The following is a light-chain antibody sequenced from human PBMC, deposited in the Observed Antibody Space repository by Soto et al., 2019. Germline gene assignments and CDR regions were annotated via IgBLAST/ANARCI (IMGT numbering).Light chain of an antibody. CDR1: QIISSW. J-gene: IGKJ1*01. V-gene: IGKV1-5*01. CDR3: QQYNSYSRT. Sequence: DIQMTQSPSTLSASVGDRVTITCRASQIISSWMAWYQQKPGKAPKIMIYDASSLESGVPSRFSGSGSGTEFTLTISSLKAEDFATYYCQQYNSYSRTFGQGTKVDIK. CDR2: DAS.